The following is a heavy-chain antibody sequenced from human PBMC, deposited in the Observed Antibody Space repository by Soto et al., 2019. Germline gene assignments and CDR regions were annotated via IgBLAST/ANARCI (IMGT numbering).Heavy chain of an antibody. V-gene: IGHV3-20*04. J-gene: IGHJ4*02. D-gene: IGHD3-22*01. Sequence: GGSLRLSCAASGFTFDDYGMSWVRQAPGKGLEWVSGINWNGGSTGYADSVKGRFTISRYNAKNSLYLQMNSLRAEDTALYYRGRVLGPSDYPFRPLDYWGQGTLVTVSS. CDR2: INWNGGST. CDR3: GRVLGPSDYPFRPLDY. CDR1: GFTFDDYG.